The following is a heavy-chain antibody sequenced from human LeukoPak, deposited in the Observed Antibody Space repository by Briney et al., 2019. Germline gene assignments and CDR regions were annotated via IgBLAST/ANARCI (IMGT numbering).Heavy chain of an antibody. J-gene: IGHJ4*02. Sequence: SETLSLTCTASGVSISSSSYYWGWIRQPPGKGLEWIGSIYYSGSTYYNPSLKSRVTISLDTSKNQFSLNLNSVTAADTALYFCARAAGSGLIDYWGQGILVIVSS. CDR2: IYYSGST. V-gene: IGHV4-39*07. CDR1: GVSISSSSYY. D-gene: IGHD6-19*01. CDR3: ARAAGSGLIDY.